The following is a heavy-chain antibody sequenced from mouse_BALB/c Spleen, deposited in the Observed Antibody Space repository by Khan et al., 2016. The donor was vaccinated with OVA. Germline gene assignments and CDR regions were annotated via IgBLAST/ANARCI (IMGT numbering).Heavy chain of an antibody. Sequence: DVHLVESGGGLVKPGGSLKLSCAASGFTFSTYAMSWVRQTPEKRLEWVATINSDGDYTYYPDSVKGRFTISRDNAKNTLYLQRSSLRSEDTAMYYCARSPYGNFAYWGQGTLVTVSA. D-gene: IGHD2-1*01. J-gene: IGHJ3*01. CDR2: INSDGDYT. CDR1: GFTFSTYA. CDR3: ARSPYGNFAY. V-gene: IGHV5-9-3*01.